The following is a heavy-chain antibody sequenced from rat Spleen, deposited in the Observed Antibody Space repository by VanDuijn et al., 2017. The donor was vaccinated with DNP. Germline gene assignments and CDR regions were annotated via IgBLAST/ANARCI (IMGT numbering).Heavy chain of an antibody. CDR2: ISPSGGKT. Sequence: EVQLVESGGGLVQPGRSLKVSCVVSGFIFNNYYMAWVRQAPKKGLEWVAAISPSGGKTYYLDSVKGRFTISRDAAKSSLYLQVNSLKSEETSTYYCARGSTSIYWYFDFWGPGTMVTVSS. J-gene: IGHJ1*01. CDR3: ARGSTSIYWYFDF. D-gene: IGHD2-5*01. V-gene: IGHV5S11*01. CDR1: GFIFNNYY.